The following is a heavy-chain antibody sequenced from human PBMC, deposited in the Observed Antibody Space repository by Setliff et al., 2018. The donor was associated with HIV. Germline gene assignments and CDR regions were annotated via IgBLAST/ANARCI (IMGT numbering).Heavy chain of an antibody. V-gene: IGHV3-23*01. J-gene: IGHJ3*02. CDR1: GFTFSHAW. D-gene: IGHD1-26*01. CDR2: ISGSGGST. Sequence: GGSLRLSCAASGFTFSHAWMSWVRQVPGKGLEWVSAISGSGGSTYYADSVKGRFTISRDNSKNTLYLQMNSLRAEDTAVYYCAAGRGSYDAFDIWGQGTMVTVSS. CDR3: AAGRGSYDAFDI.